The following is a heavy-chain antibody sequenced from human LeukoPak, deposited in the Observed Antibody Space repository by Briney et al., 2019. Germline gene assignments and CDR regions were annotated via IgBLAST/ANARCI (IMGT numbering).Heavy chain of an antibody. D-gene: IGHD2-2*01. CDR1: GGSISSYY. CDR2: IYYSGST. J-gene: IGHJ4*02. Sequence: SETLSLTCTVSGGSISSYYWSWIRQPPGKGLERIGYIYYSGSTNYNPSLKSRVTISVDTSKNQFSLKLSSVTAADTAVYYCARGPRKDIVVVPAALHFDYWGQGTLVTVSS. V-gene: IGHV4-59*01. CDR3: ARGPRKDIVVVPAALHFDY.